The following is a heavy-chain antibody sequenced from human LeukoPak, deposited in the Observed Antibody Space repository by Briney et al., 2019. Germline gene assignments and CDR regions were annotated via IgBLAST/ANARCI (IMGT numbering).Heavy chain of an antibody. Sequence: PSETLSLTCSVSGGSISSYYWSWIRQPAGKGLEWIGRIHSSGNTNYNPSLKSRVTMSVDTSNNQFSLKLSSVTAADTAVYYCARHGPLERPFYFDYWGQGILVTVSS. CDR2: IHSSGNT. CDR3: ARHGPLERPFYFDY. V-gene: IGHV4-4*07. J-gene: IGHJ4*02. D-gene: IGHD1-1*01. CDR1: GGSISSYY.